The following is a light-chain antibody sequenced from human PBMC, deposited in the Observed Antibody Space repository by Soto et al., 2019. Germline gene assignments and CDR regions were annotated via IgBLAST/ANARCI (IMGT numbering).Light chain of an antibody. CDR2: EVS. CDR1: NSDVGGYNY. Sequence: QSVLTQPASVSGSPGQSITISCTGTNSDVGGYNYVSWYQQHPGKAPELMIYEVSHRPSGVSNRFSGSKSDNTASLTISGLQAEDEADYYCSSYTSISTLYVFGTGTMVTVL. V-gene: IGLV2-14*01. J-gene: IGLJ1*01. CDR3: SSYTSISTLYV.